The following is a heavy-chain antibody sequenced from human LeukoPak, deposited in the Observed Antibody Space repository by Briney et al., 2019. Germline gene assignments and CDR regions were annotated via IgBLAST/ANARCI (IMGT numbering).Heavy chain of an antibody. V-gene: IGHV3-23*01. CDR1: GITFSTYD. CDR3: TQGSWGDD. J-gene: IGHJ4*02. CDR2: IPGGGDTT. D-gene: IGHD7-27*01. Sequence: GGSLRLSCAASGITFSTYDMTWVRQAPGKGLEWVSTIPGGGDTTYYADSVKGRFTISRDNSKNTVYLQMNSLRAEDTAVYYCTQGSWGDDWGQGTLVTVSS.